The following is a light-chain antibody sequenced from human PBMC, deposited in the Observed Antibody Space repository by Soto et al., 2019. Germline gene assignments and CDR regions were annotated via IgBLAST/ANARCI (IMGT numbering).Light chain of an antibody. V-gene: IGLV2-23*01. CDR1: SSDVGTYNL. CDR2: EGS. CDR3: CAYAGSSTYF. J-gene: IGLJ1*01. Sequence: QSALTQPASVSGSPGQSITISCTGTSSDVGTYNLVSWYQHHPGKAPKLMIYEGSKRPSGVSNRFSGSKSGNTASLTISGLQAEDEAYYYCCAYAGSSTYFFGTGTKLTVL.